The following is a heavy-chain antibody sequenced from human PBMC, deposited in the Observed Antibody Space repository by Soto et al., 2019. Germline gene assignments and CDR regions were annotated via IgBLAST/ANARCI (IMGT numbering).Heavy chain of an antibody. CDR1: GGSINTYY. CDR2: VDYSGNS. CDR3: ARNWFSVAGRSHFDY. V-gene: IGHV4-59*01. D-gene: IGHD6-19*01. J-gene: IGHJ4*02. Sequence: PSETLSLTCTVSGGSINTYYWSWIRQPPGKGLEWTGYVDYSGNSDSSPSLKSRVTISIDTSKKQVSLKLNSVTAADTAVYYCARNWFSVAGRSHFDYWGQGIPVTVSS.